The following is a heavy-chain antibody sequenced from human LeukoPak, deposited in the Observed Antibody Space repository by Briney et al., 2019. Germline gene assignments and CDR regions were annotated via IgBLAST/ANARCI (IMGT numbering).Heavy chain of an antibody. CDR1: GGTFSSHA. V-gene: IGHV1-69*01. Sequence: SVKVSCKASGGTFSSHAISWVRQAPGQGLEWMGRIIPIFGTANYAQKFQGRVTITADESTSTAYMELSSLRSEDTAVYYCARPLGYCSSTSCYRAGFDYWGQGTLVTVSS. CDR2: IIPIFGTA. J-gene: IGHJ4*02. CDR3: ARPLGYCSSTSCYRAGFDY. D-gene: IGHD2-2*02.